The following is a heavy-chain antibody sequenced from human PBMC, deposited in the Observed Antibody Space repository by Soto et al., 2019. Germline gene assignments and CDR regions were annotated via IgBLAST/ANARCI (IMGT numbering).Heavy chain of an antibody. CDR3: AKDATVTQSPLDY. Sequence: GGSLRLSCAASGFTFSIYGMHWFRQAPGKGLEWVAVISYDGSNKYYADSVKGRFTISRDNSKNTLYLQMNSLRAEDTAVYYCAKDATVTQSPLDYWGQGTLVTVSS. D-gene: IGHD4-17*01. J-gene: IGHJ4*02. CDR1: GFTFSIYG. V-gene: IGHV3-30*18. CDR2: ISYDGSNK.